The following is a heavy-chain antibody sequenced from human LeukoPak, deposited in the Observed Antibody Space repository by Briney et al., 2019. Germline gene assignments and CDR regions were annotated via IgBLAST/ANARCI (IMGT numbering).Heavy chain of an antibody. CDR3: AKDRFWFGELLYGAFDI. D-gene: IGHD3-10*01. CDR2: ISWNSGSI. V-gene: IGHV3-9*01. Sequence: GRSLRLSCSASGFTFDDYAMHWVRQAPGRGLEWVSGISWNSGSIGYADSVKGRFTISRDNAKNSLYLQMNSLRAEDTALYYCAKDRFWFGELLYGAFDIWGQGTMVTVSS. J-gene: IGHJ3*02. CDR1: GFTFDDYA.